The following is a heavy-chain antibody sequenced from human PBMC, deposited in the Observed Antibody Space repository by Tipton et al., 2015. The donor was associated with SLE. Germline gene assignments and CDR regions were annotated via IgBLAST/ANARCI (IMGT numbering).Heavy chain of an antibody. CDR2: IYYSGST. D-gene: IGHD6-13*01. J-gene: IGHJ3*02. V-gene: IGHV4-59*01. CDR3: ARAPAGTKAFDI. CDR1: GGSISSYY. Sequence: TLSLTCAVSGGSISSYYWSWIRQPPGKGLERIGYIYYSGSTNYNPSLKSRVTISVDTSKNQFSLKLSSVTAADTAVYYCARAPAGTKAFDIWGQGTMVTVSS.